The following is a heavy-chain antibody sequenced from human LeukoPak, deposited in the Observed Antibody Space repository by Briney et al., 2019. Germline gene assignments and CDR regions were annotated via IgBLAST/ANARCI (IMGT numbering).Heavy chain of an antibody. CDR1: GFTFSSYS. CDR3: AKLAKYFYGSETYYFFEH. Sequence: GGSLRLSCAASGFTFSSYSMNWVRQAPGKGLEWVANIKQDGTEKYYVDSVKGRFTISRDNAKNSLSLQMNSLRVEDTAVYYCAKLAKYFYGSETYYFFEHWGQGTPVTAPS. D-gene: IGHD3-10*01. V-gene: IGHV3-7*01. CDR2: IKQDGTEK. J-gene: IGHJ4*02.